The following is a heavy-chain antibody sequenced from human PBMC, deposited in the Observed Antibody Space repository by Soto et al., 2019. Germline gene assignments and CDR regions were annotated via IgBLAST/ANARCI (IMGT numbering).Heavy chain of an antibody. CDR2: ISAYNGNT. Sequence: QVQLVQSGAEVKKPGASVKVSCKASGYTFTSYGISWVRQAPGQGLEWMGWISAYNGNTNYAQKLQGRVTMTTDTSTTTAYVELRSMRSDATAVYYCARDSNYDILTGYSSRVAVDPPGYWGQGTLVTVSS. CDR1: GYTFTSYG. V-gene: IGHV1-18*01. J-gene: IGHJ4*02. D-gene: IGHD3-9*01. CDR3: ARDSNYDILTGYSSRVAVDPPGY.